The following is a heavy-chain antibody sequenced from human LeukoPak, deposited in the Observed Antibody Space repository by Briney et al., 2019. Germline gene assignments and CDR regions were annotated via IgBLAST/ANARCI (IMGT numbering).Heavy chain of an antibody. CDR3: ARIYDSSGYGRQDFDY. J-gene: IGHJ4*02. Sequence: GASVKVSCKASGYTFTGYYMHWVRQAPGQGLEWMGWINPNSGGTNYAQKFQGRVTMTRDTSISTAYMELSRLRSDDTAVYYCARIYDSSGYGRQDFDYWGQGTLVTVSS. V-gene: IGHV1-2*02. CDR2: INPNSGGT. D-gene: IGHD3-22*01. CDR1: GYTFTGYY.